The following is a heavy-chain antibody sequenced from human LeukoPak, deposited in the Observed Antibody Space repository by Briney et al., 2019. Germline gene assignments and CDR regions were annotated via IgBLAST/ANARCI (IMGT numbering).Heavy chain of an antibody. J-gene: IGHJ4*02. CDR3: ARGLTFDY. CDR1: GYTFTGYY. V-gene: IGHV1-8*02. CDR2: MNPNSGNT. Sequence: ASVKVSCKASGYTFTGYYMHWVRQAPGQGLEWMGWMNPNSGNTGYAQKFQGRVTMTRNTSISTAYMELSSLRSEDTAVYYCARGLTFDYWGQGTLVTVSS.